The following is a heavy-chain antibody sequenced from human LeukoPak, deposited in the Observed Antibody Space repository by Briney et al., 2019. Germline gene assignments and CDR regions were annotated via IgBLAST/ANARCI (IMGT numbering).Heavy chain of an antibody. J-gene: IGHJ5*02. CDR3: ASRDCSGGSCYAGFDP. D-gene: IGHD2-15*01. V-gene: IGHV1-8*01. CDR1: GYTFTSDD. CDR2: MNPNSGNT. Sequence: ASVKVSCKASGYTFTSDDINWVRQATGQGLEWMGWMNPNSGNTGYAQKFQGRVTMTRNTSISTAYMELSSLRSEDTAVYYCASRDCSGGSCYAGFDPWGQGTLVTVSS.